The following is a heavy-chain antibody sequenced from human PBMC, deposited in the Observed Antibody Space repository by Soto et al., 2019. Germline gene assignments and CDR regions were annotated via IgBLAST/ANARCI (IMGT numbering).Heavy chain of an antibody. D-gene: IGHD2-8*01. J-gene: IGHJ5*02. V-gene: IGHV4-30-2*01. CDR1: CGFISSGDSC. CDR3: ARVACTNGVCYIHNWFDP. CDR2: IYHGGTT. Sequence: PSGNLSLTCAVSCGFISSGDSCCSWIRQPPGRGLEWIGHIYHGGTTFYNPSLKIRVAISEDRSKNQFSLNRSSVTAADTAVYYCARVACTNGVCYIHNWFDPWGQGALVTVSS.